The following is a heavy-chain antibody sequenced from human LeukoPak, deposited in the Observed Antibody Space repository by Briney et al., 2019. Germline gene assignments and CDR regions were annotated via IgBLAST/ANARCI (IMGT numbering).Heavy chain of an antibody. CDR3: AKNTWELLQ. D-gene: IGHD1-26*01. CDR2: IYNSAT. CDR1: GASISSYY. J-gene: IGHJ4*02. Sequence: PSETLSLTCTVSGASISSYYWSWIRQPPGKGLEGIGYIYNSATNYNLSLKSRVTITVDTSKNQFSLKLSSVSVADTAVYYCAKNTWELLQWGQGTLVTVSS. V-gene: IGHV4-59*01.